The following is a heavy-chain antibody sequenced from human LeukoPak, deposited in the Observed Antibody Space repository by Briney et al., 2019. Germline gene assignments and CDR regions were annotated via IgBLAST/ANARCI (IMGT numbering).Heavy chain of an antibody. D-gene: IGHD1-26*01. CDR1: GYSISSGYY. V-gene: IGHV4-38-2*01. CDR2: IYHSGST. CDR3: ARRKWESPAFDI. J-gene: IGHJ3*02. Sequence: SETLSLTCAVSGYSISSGYYWGWIRQPPGKGLEWIGSIYHSGSTYYNPSLKSRVTISVDTSKNQFSLKLSSVTAADTAVYYCARRKWESPAFDIWGQGTMVTVSS.